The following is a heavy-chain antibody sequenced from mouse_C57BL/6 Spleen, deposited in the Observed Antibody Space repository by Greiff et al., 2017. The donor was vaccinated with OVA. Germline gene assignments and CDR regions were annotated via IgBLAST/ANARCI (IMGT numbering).Heavy chain of an antibody. CDR2: ISYDGSN. CDR3: AREEGYGKGDYAMDY. V-gene: IGHV3-6*01. D-gene: IGHD2-1*01. Sequence: EVHLVESGPGLVKPSQSLSLTCSVTGYSITSGYYWNWIRQFPGNKLEWMGYISYDGSNNYNPSLKNRISITRDTSKNQFFLKLNSVTTEDTATYYCAREEGYGKGDYAMDYWGQGTSVTVSS. J-gene: IGHJ4*01. CDR1: GYSITSGYY.